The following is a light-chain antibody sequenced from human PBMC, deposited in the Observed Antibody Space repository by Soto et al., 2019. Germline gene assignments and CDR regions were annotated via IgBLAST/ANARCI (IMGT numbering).Light chain of an antibody. CDR2: AVT. CDR3: TSDADSSPVV. J-gene: IGLJ2*01. Sequence: QSALTQPASVSGSPGQSIAISCTGTSSDVGGYNYVSWYHQHPGKAPKLVIYAVTNRPSGVSDRFSGSKSGNTASLTISSLPDEDEADYYGTSDADSSPVVFGGGTKVTVL. V-gene: IGLV2-14*01. CDR1: SSDVGGYNY.